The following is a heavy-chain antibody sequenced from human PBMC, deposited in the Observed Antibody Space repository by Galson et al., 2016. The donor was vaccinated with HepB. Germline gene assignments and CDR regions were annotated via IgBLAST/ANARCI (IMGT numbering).Heavy chain of an antibody. D-gene: IGHD3-22*01. J-gene: IGHJ4*02. CDR3: AKDGETSVFYSGWDS. Sequence: SLRLSCAASGFKFPNHAMTWVRQAPGRGLEWVSSISGDGGSLYYAGSVKGRFTVSRDNSKNTLFLQMDSLRAEDTAVYFCAKDGETSVFYSGWDSWGQGTLVTVSS. CDR2: ISGDGGSL. CDR1: GFKFPNHA. V-gene: IGHV3-23*01.